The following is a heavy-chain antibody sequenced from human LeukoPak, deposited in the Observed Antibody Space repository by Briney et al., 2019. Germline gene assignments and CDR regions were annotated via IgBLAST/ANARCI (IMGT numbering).Heavy chain of an antibody. CDR3: TRAPHPRCSSSGCYLDY. V-gene: IGHV3-49*04. Sequence: GSLRLSCSTSGFTFGGYAMSWVRQAPGKGLEWVGFIQAKAYGGATKYAASANGRFSISRDDSQSIANLQMNDLKTEDTAVYYCTRAPHPRCSSSGCYLDYWGQGTLVTVSS. CDR2: IQAKAYGGAT. CDR1: GFTFGGYA. J-gene: IGHJ4*02. D-gene: IGHD2-2*01.